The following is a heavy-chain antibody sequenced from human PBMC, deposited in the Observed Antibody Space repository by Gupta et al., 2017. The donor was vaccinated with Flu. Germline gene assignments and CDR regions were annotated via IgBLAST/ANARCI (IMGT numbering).Heavy chain of an antibody. D-gene: IGHD2-2*01. J-gene: IGHJ6*02. CDR1: GGTFSSYA. CDR3: ARGLELLGYCSSTSCYYGMDV. CDR2: IIPIFGTA. Sequence: QVQLVQSGAEVTKPGSSAKVSCKASGGTFSSYAISCVRQAPGQGLEWMGGIIPIFGTANDAQKFQGRVTITADESTSTAYMELSSLRSEDTAVYYCARGLELLGYCSSTSCYYGMDVWGQGTTVTVSS. V-gene: IGHV1-69*01.